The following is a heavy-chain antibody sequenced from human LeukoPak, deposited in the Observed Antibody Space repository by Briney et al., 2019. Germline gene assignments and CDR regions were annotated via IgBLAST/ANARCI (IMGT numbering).Heavy chain of an antibody. D-gene: IGHD2-21*01. CDR2: INPNSGGT. Sequence: GASVKVSCKASGYTFTGYYMHWVRQAPGQGLEWMGWINPNSGGTNYAQKFQGRVTMTRDTSISKAYMEVNRLRSEDTAVFYCASRTRNSIVVVIDAFDIWGQGTMVTVSS. CDR3: ASRTRNSIVVVIDAFDI. V-gene: IGHV1-2*02. CDR1: GYTFTGYY. J-gene: IGHJ3*02.